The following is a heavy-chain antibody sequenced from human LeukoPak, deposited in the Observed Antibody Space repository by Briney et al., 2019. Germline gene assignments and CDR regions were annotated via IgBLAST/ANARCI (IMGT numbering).Heavy chain of an antibody. CDR2: MNPNSGNT. V-gene: IGHV1-8*01. D-gene: IGHD6-13*01. Sequence: VASVKVCCEASGYTFTTYDINWVRQAAGQGLEWMGWMNPNSGNTGNAQKFQGRVTMTRNTSISTAYMELTSLTSEDTAVYFCARIAAPGNRRLNFWGQGTLVTVSS. J-gene: IGHJ4*02. CDR1: GYTFTTYD. CDR3: ARIAAPGNRRLNF.